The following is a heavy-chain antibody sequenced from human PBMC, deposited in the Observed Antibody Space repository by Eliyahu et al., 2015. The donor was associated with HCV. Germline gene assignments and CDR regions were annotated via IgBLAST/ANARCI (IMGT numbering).Heavy chain of an antibody. D-gene: IGHD6-19*01. CDR1: GGSIXTYY. Sequence: QVQLQESGPGLVKPSETLSLTCTVSGGSIXTYYGSWIRQPPGKGLEWIGYIHYSGSTNYNPSLKSRASISVDTSKNQFSLKLTSVTAADTAVYYCAXGGGGIAVAGTGGWFDPWGQGTLVTVSS. V-gene: IGHV4-59*01. J-gene: IGHJ5*02. CDR3: AXGGGGIAVAGTGGWFDP. CDR2: IHYSGST.